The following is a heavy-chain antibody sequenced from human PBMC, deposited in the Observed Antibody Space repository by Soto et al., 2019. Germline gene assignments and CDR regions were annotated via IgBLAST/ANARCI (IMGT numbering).Heavy chain of an antibody. J-gene: IGHJ6*02. CDR1: GDSVSSNSSA. CDR2: TYYRSKWYN. Sequence: PSQTRSLTFAISGDSVSSNSSAWNCISQSPSRGLEWLGRTYYRSKWYNDYAVSVKSRITINPDTSKNQFSLQLNSVTPEDTAVYYCASVTLAARGYYGMDVWGQGTTVTVSS. CDR3: ASVTLAARGYYGMDV. V-gene: IGHV6-1*01. D-gene: IGHD6-6*01.